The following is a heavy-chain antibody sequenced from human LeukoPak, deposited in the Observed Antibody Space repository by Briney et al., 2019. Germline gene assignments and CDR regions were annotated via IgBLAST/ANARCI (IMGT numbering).Heavy chain of an antibody. V-gene: IGHV1-46*01. Sequence: ASVKLSCKASGYTFTSHYMHWVRQAPGQGLEWMGIINPNSGSTSYAQKFQGRVTMTRDTSTSTVYMELSSLRSEDTAVYYCARESCSSISCYAREYNMDVWGKGTTATVSS. CDR2: INPNSGST. D-gene: IGHD2-2*01. CDR1: GYTFTSHY. J-gene: IGHJ6*03. CDR3: ARESCSSISCYAREYNMDV.